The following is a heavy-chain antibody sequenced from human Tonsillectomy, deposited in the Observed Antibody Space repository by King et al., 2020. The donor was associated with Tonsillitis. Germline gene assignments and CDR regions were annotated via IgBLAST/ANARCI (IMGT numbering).Heavy chain of an antibody. CDR2: IYYSGTT. CDR3: AGHERVWFGDFPL. CDR1: GGYITSENYY. Sequence: QLQESGPGLEKPSETLSLTCTVSGGYITSENYYWGWIRQPPGKGLEWIGSIYYSGTTYYKQSLQSRVTISVEPSNNPISLKLSSVTAADSAIYYCAGHERVWFGDFPLWGQGTLATVSS. J-gene: IGHJ4*02. V-gene: IGHV4-39*01. D-gene: IGHD3-10*01.